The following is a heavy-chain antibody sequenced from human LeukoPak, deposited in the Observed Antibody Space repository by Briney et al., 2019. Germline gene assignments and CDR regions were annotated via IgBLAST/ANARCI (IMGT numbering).Heavy chain of an antibody. V-gene: IGHV3-7*03. D-gene: IGHD2-15*01. CDR2: IKQDGSEK. CDR1: GGSVSSGSYY. J-gene: IGHJ6*02. CDR3: ARDENCSGGSCYSYYYYGMDV. Sequence: ETLSLTCTVSGGSVSSGSYYWSWVRQAPGKGLEWVANIKQDGSEKYYVDSVKGRFTISRDNAKNSLYLQMNSLRAEDTAVYYCARDENCSGGSCYSYYYYGMDVWGQGTTVTVSS.